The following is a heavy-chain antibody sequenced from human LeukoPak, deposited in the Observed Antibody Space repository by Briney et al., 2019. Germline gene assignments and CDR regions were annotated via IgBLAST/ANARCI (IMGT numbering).Heavy chain of an antibody. CDR2: ISHDRSNN. D-gene: IGHD3-10*01. J-gene: IGHJ4*02. CDR1: GFTFSNYA. Sequence: PGRSLRLSCAASGFTFSNYAMHWARQASGKGLEWVAFISHDRSNNCHADSVKGRFTISRDNSKNTLYLQMNSLTDEDTAVYYCARDLSGSYMSDYWGQGTLVTVSS. V-gene: IGHV3-30-3*01. CDR3: ARDLSGSYMSDY.